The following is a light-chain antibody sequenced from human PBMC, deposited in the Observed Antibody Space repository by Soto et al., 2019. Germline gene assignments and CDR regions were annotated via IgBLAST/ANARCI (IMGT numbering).Light chain of an antibody. Sequence: SSLTQPPSVSGSPGQAVTLSCPGTSSAVGKYDRVSWYQQPPGTAPKLIIYEVTNRPSGVPARFSGSKSGNTASLTISGLQAEDEAEYYCSSYTSSSRYVFGTGTKVTVL. J-gene: IGLJ1*01. V-gene: IGLV2-18*02. CDR3: SSYTSSSRYV. CDR1: SSAVGKYDR. CDR2: EVT.